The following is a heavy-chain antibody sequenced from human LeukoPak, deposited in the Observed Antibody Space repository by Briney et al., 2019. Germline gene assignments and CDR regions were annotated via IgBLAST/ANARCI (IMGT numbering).Heavy chain of an antibody. D-gene: IGHD4-23*01. V-gene: IGHV1-2*02. J-gene: IGHJ5*02. Sequence: ASMKVSCKASGYTFTAYYIHWVRQAPGQGLEWMGWIDPNSGDTKYVEKFQGRVTMTRDTSFSTAYMALSSLRSDDTAVYYCARDNSMHERGWWFDPWGQGTLVTVSS. CDR2: IDPNSGDT. CDR3: ARDNSMHERGWWFDP. CDR1: GYTFTAYY.